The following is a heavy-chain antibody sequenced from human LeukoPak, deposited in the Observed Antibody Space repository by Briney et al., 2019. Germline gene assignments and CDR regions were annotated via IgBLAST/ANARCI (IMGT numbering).Heavy chain of an antibody. CDR1: GFTFSSYW. D-gene: IGHD6-13*01. CDR2: IKQDGSEK. J-gene: IGHJ4*02. Sequence: GGSLRLSCAASGFTFSSYWMSWVRQAPGEGLEWVANIKQDGSEKYYVDSVKGRFTISRDNAKNSLYLQMNSLRAEDTAVYYCARGNLIAAAGTSYFDYWGQGTLVTVSS. CDR3: ARGNLIAAAGTSYFDY. V-gene: IGHV3-7*01.